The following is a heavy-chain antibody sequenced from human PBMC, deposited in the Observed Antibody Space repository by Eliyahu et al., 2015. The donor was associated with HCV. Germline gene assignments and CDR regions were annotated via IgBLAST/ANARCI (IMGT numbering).Heavy chain of an antibody. CDR1: GGSFSGYY. CDR2: INHSXST. J-gene: IGHJ5*02. CDR3: ARGGYCSSTSCLKNWFDP. D-gene: IGHD2-2*01. Sequence: QVQLQQWGAGLLKPSETLSLTCAVYGGSFSGYYWSWIRQPPGKGLEWIGEINHSXSTNYNPSLKSRVTISVDTSKNQFSLKLSSVTAADTAVYYCARGGYCSSTSCLKNWFDPWGQGTLVTVSS. V-gene: IGHV4-34*01.